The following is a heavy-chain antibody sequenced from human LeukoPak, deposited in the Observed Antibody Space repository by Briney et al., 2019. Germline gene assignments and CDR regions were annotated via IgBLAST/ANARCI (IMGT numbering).Heavy chain of an antibody. CDR3: SKGHSSGWNSYES. J-gene: IGHJ4*02. V-gene: IGHV3-7*03. CDR1: GFTFSDYW. Sequence: PGGSLRLSCTASGFTFSDYWMTWVRQAPGKGPEWVANIKQDGSQRYYVDSVRGRFTISRDNAKNSLFLQMNSLRVEDTAVYYCSKGHSSGWNSYESWGQGALVTVSS. CDR2: IKQDGSQR. D-gene: IGHD6-19*01.